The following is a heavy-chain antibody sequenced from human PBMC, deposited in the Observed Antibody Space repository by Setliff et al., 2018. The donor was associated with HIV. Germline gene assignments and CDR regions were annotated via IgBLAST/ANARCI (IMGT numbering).Heavy chain of an antibody. Sequence: GALRLSCAASGFTFISYAMSWVRQAPGKGPEWVSVISGSGGTTYYADSVKGRFTISRDNSKNTVFLQMNSLRGEDTAVYYCAALKGYSYGRGCFDPWGQGTLVTVSS. CDR2: ISGSGGTT. CDR1: GFTFISYA. CDR3: AALKGYSYGRGCFDP. D-gene: IGHD5-18*01. V-gene: IGHV3-23*01. J-gene: IGHJ5*02.